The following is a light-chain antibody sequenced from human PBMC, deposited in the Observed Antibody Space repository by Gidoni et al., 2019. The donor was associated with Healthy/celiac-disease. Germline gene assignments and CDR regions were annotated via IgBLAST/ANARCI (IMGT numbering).Light chain of an antibody. CDR1: QSLLHSNGYNY. V-gene: IGKV2-28*01. Sequence: DIVMTQSPLHLPVTPGEPASISCRSSQSLLHSNGYNYLDWYLQKPGQSPQLLIYLGSNLASGVPDRFSGSGSGTDFTLKISRVEAEDVGVYYCMQALQTPRTFGQGTKVEIK. CDR2: LGS. CDR3: MQALQTPRT. J-gene: IGKJ1*01.